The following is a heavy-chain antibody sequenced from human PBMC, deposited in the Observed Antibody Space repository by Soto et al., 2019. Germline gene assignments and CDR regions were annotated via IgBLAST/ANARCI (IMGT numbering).Heavy chain of an antibody. CDR1: GDSINSRGYF. V-gene: IGHV4-39*01. CDR3: ARHAHVDTAMAPSDY. CDR2: IYYRGST. Sequence: SETLSLTCTVSGDSINSRGYFWGWVRQTPGRGLEWIGAIYYRGSTYYNPSLKSRVTISADTSKNQVSLKLSSVTAADTAVYYCARHAHVDTAMAPSDYWGQGTLVTVSS. D-gene: IGHD5-18*01. J-gene: IGHJ4*02.